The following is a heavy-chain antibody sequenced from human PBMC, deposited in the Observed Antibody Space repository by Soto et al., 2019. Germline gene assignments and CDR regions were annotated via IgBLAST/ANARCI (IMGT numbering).Heavy chain of an antibody. CDR2: IIPGSGGT. J-gene: IGHJ5*02. Sequence: QVQLVQSGAEVQKPGASVMVSCKASGYTFTGYYIHWVRQAPGQGLELMGWIIPGSGGTKYAQKFQGRVTVTGDTSTSTVYMELSRLTSDDTAVYYCVSSNYDSSGLYLAGWFDPWGHGTLVTVSS. CDR3: VSSNYDSSGLYLAGWFDP. CDR1: GYTFTGYY. D-gene: IGHD3-22*01. V-gene: IGHV1-2*02.